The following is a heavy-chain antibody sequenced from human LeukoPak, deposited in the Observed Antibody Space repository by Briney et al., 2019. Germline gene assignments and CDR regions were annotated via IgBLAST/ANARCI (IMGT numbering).Heavy chain of an antibody. Sequence: PSETLSLTCTVSGGSISGYYWSWIRQPPGKGLEWIGYIYTSGSTNYNPSLKSRVTISVDTSKNQFSLKLSSVTAADTAVYYCARLRYFDWLLSGWFHPWAREPWSPSPQ. J-gene: IGHJ5*02. CDR2: IYTSGST. CDR1: GGSISGYY. D-gene: IGHD3-9*01. CDR3: ARLRYFDWLLSGWFHP. V-gene: IGHV4-4*09.